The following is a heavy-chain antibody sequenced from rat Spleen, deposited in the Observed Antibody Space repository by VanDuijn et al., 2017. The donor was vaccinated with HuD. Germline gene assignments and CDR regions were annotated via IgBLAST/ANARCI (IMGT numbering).Heavy chain of an antibody. CDR1: GHSISSSYR. V-gene: IGHV3-3*01. CDR3: ARSDGTHYYLPFAD. Sequence: EVQLQESGPGLVKPSQSLSLTCSVTGHSISSSYRWNWIRKFPGNRLEWMGYINSAGSTNYSPSLKSRISITRDTSKNQFFLQVNSVTTEDTATYYCARSDGTHYYLPFADWGQGTLVTISS. D-gene: IGHD1-12*02. CDR2: INSAGST. J-gene: IGHJ3*01.